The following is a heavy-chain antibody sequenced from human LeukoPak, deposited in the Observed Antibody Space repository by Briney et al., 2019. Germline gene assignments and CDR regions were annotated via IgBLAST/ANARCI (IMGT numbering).Heavy chain of an antibody. CDR1: GYSISSASY. J-gene: IGHJ4*02. CDR2: IYHSGSP. V-gene: IGHV4-38-2*01. Sequence: PSETLSLTCAVSGYSISSASYWGWIRQPPGKGLEWIGNIYHSGSPYYNPSLKSRVTISVDTSKNQFSLKLSSVTAADTAVYYCARPISSQGYFGVVIDWGQGTLVTVSS. CDR3: ARPISSQGYFGVVID. D-gene: IGHD3-3*01.